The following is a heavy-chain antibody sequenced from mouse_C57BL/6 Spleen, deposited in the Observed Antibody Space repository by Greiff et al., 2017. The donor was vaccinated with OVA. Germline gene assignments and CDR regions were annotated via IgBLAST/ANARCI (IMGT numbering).Heavy chain of an antibody. Sequence: VQLQQSVAELVRPGASVKLSCTASGFNIKNTYMHWVKQRPEQGLEWIGRIDPANGNTKYAPKFQGKATITADTSSNTAYLQLSSLTSEDTAIYYCAREFFSLGYGSSWRAMDYWGQGTSVTVSS. D-gene: IGHD1-1*01. V-gene: IGHV14-3*01. CDR2: IDPANGNT. J-gene: IGHJ4*01. CDR1: GFNIKNTY. CDR3: AREFFSLGYGSSWRAMDY.